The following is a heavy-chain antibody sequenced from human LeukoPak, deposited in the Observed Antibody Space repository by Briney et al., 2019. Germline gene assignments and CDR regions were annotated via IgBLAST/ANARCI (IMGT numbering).Heavy chain of an antibody. Sequence: SETLSLTCTVSGGSLSSYYWSWVRQPAGKGLEWIGRIESSGSTNYNPSLKSRVTMSVDTSKNQFSLKLRSVTAADTAVYYCARGQYHLLYWYFDLWGRGTLVTVSS. V-gene: IGHV4-4*07. CDR3: ARGQYHLLYWYFDL. CDR1: GGSLSSYY. J-gene: IGHJ2*01. D-gene: IGHD2-2*01. CDR2: IESSGST.